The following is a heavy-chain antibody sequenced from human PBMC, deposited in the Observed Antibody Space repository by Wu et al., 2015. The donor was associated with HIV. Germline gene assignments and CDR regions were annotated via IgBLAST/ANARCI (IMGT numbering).Heavy chain of an antibody. V-gene: IGHV1-69*13. J-gene: IGHJ6*03. CDR3: ARGFFNYYYMDV. Sequence: QVQLVQSGAEVKKPGSSVKVSCKASGDTFRNYAFIWVRQAPGQGLEWMGRINPISGPPKYAQKFQGRATITADTSTTTAHMEVGSLRSDDTAVYYCARGFFNYYYMDVWGEGTTVIVSS. CDR1: GDTFRNYA. CDR2: INPISGPP. D-gene: IGHD3-3*01.